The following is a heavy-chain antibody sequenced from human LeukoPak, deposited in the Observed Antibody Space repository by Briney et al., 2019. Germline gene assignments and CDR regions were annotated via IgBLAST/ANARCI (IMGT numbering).Heavy chain of an antibody. CDR3: ARVRVNNCDY. J-gene: IGHJ4*02. CDR1: GYPLSDYY. CDR2: IRGDTGDT. V-gene: IGHV1-2*02. Sequence: ASVTISCKTSGYPLSDYYMHWVRQAPGQGLEWMGWIRGDTGDTDSPQKFRGRVTMTRDTSTDTAYLELSRLRYDDTAIYFCARVRVNNCDYWGQGTLVTVSS.